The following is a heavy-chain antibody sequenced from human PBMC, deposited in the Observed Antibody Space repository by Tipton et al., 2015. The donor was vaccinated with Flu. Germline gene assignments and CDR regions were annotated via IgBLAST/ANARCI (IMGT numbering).Heavy chain of an antibody. V-gene: IGHV4-4*07. D-gene: IGHD3-10*01. CDR1: GDSMSSYY. J-gene: IGHJ4*02. Sequence: TLSLTCSVSGDSMSSYYWTWVRQPAGKGLECLGRIYSSGNTYYSPSFKSRLTMSIDTSKKQFSLNLSSATAADTAVYYCARGSGSGTYVIFDSWGQGTLVTVSS. CDR2: IYSSGNT. CDR3: ARGSGSGTYVIFDS.